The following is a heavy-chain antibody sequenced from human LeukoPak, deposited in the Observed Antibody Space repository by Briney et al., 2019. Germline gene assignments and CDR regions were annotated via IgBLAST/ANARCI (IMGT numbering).Heavy chain of an antibody. V-gene: IGHV3-21*01. CDR1: GFTFSSYT. J-gene: IGHJ4*02. CDR2: ISSSRSSI. D-gene: IGHD3-10*01. Sequence: GGSLRLSCAASGFTFSSYTMNWVRQAPGKGLEWVSSISSSRSSIYYADSMKGRFTISRDNAKNSLYLQMNSLRAEGTAVYYCAKSFWWFGEFSPFDYWGQGTLVTVSS. CDR3: AKSFWWFGEFSPFDY.